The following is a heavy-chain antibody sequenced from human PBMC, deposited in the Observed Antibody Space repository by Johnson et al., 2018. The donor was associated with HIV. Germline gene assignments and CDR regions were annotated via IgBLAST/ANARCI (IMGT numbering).Heavy chain of an antibody. CDR1: GFTFSSYG. CDR3: AKDTGYDSSGYLMGDAFDI. Sequence: QLVESGGGLVQPGGSLRLSCTASGFTFSSYGMHWVRQAPGKGLEWVAVISYDGSNKYYADSVKGRFTISRDNSKNTLYLQMNSLRAEDTAVYYCAKDTGYDSSGYLMGDAFDIWGQGTMVTVSS. CDR2: ISYDGSNK. V-gene: IGHV3-30*18. J-gene: IGHJ3*02. D-gene: IGHD3-22*01.